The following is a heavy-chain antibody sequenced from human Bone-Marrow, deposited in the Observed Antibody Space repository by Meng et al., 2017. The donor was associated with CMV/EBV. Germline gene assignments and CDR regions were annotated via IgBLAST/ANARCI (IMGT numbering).Heavy chain of an antibody. CDR1: GYTFTSYD. CDR2: MNPNSGNT. D-gene: IGHD3-10*01. J-gene: IGHJ6*02. V-gene: IGHV1-8*01. Sequence: ASVKVSCKASGYTFTSYDINWVRQATGQGLEWMGWMNPNSGNTGYAQKFQGRVTMTRNTSISTAYMELSSLRSADTAVYYCARTFGGGTAHPGRYYYYGMDVWGQGTTVTVSS. CDR3: ARTFGGGTAHPGRYYYYGMDV.